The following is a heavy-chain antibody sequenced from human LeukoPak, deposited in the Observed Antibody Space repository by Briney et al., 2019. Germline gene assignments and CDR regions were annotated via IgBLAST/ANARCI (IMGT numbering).Heavy chain of an antibody. CDR2: ISGSGGSI. D-gene: IGHD4-17*01. Sequence: GGSLRLSCAASGFTFSSYAMSWVRQAPGKGLEWVSAISGSGGSIYYADSVKGRFTLSRDNSKNTLYLQMNSLRAEDTAVYYCAKRGTYGDYVGYYFDYWGQGTLVTVSS. V-gene: IGHV3-23*01. CDR3: AKRGTYGDYVGYYFDY. CDR1: GFTFSSYA. J-gene: IGHJ4*02.